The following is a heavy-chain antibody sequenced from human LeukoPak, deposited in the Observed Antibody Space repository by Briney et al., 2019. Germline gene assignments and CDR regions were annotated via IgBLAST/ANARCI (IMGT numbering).Heavy chain of an antibody. J-gene: IGHJ4*02. CDR1: GGSISSYY. CDR3: ARGNWGHGPAVTGNFDY. V-gene: IGHV4-59*01. Sequence: SETLSLTCTVSGGSISSYYWRWIRQPPGKGLEGIGYIYYSGSTNYNPSLKSRVTISVDTSKNQFSLKLSSVTAADTAVYYCARGNWGHGPAVTGNFDYWGQGTLVTVSS. D-gene: IGHD7-27*01. CDR2: IYYSGST.